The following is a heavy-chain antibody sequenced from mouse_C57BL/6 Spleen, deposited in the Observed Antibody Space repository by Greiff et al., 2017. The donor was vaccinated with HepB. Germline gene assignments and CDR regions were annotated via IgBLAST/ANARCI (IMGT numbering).Heavy chain of an antibody. J-gene: IGHJ1*03. Sequence: EVKLVESGGGLVQPGGSMKLSCVASGFTFSNYWMNWVRQSPEKGLEWVAQIRLKSDNYATHYAESVKGRFTISRDDSKSSVYLQMNNLRAEDTGIYYCTLYGSSPYWYFDVWGTGTTVTVSS. CDR1: GFTFSNYW. V-gene: IGHV6-3*01. CDR2: IRLKSDNYAT. D-gene: IGHD1-1*01. CDR3: TLYGSSPYWYFDV.